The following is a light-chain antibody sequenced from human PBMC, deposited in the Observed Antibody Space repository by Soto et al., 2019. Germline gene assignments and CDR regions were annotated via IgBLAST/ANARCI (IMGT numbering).Light chain of an antibody. CDR2: GPS. V-gene: IGKV3-20*01. CDR1: QNVNSNH. J-gene: IGKJ1*01. CDR3: HQFGSSPQT. Sequence: ESVLPQSPGTLSLSPGERGTLSCRASQNVNSNHIAWYQQKPGQAPRLLIYGPSSRATGIPERFSGSGSGTDFTLTISRLEPEDFAVYFCHQFGSSPQTFGHGTKVDIK.